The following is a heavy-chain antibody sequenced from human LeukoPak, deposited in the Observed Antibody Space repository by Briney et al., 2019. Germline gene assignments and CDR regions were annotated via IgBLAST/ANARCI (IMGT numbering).Heavy chain of an antibody. CDR2: INHSGST. D-gene: IGHD2-2*02. Sequence: PSETLSLTCAVYGWSFSGYYWSWIRQPPGKGLEWIGEINHSGSTNYNPSFKSRGTVSVDTSKNQFSLKLSSVTAADTAVYYCARGLGYCSSTSCYTRHDAFDIWAQGTMVTVSS. V-gene: IGHV4-34*01. CDR1: GWSFSGYY. J-gene: IGHJ3*02. CDR3: ARGLGYCSSTSCYTRHDAFDI.